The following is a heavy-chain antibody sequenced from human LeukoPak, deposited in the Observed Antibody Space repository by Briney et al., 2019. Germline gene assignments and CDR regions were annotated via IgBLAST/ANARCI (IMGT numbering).Heavy chain of an antibody. D-gene: IGHD4-17*01. CDR2: IYHSGTT. CDR3: ARTFGDYLNYYYFYMDV. Sequence: SETPFLTCSVSGGSIRSDNDYLAWIRQPPGKGLEWIGRIYHSGTTYYNPSFKSRVTMSVDTSKNKLSLEVRSVTAADTAVYFCARTFGDYLNYYYFYMDVWGRGTTVTISS. J-gene: IGHJ6*03. V-gene: IGHV4-39*01. CDR1: GGSIRSDNDY.